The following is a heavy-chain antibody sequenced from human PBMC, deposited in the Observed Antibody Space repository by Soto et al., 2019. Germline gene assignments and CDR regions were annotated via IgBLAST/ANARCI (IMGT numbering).Heavy chain of an antibody. V-gene: IGHV4-4*02. Sequence: QVQLQESGPGLVKPSGTLSLTCAVSGDSISNSRWWTWVRQPPGKGLEWFGDIFHSGDTNYNPSLKSRVFISVDKSQNQFSLKVSSVPAADTAVYYCAYSTGWYRHDVWGQGTLVTVSS. J-gene: IGHJ3*01. CDR1: GDSISNSRW. CDR3: AYSTGWYRHDV. CDR2: IFHSGDT. D-gene: IGHD6-19*01.